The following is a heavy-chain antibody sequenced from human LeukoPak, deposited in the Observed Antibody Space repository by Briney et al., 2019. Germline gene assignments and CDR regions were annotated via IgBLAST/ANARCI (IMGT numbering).Heavy chain of an antibody. CDR3: ARERRYSSSWYLAGQSNWFDP. CDR1: GGSFSGYY. Sequence: PSETLSLTCAVYGGSFSGYYWSWIRQPPGKGLEWIGEINHSGSTNYNPSLKSRVTISVDTSKNQFSLKLSSVTAADTAVYYCARERRYSSSWYLAGQSNWFDPWGQGTLVTVSS. V-gene: IGHV4-34*01. J-gene: IGHJ5*02. D-gene: IGHD6-13*01. CDR2: INHSGST.